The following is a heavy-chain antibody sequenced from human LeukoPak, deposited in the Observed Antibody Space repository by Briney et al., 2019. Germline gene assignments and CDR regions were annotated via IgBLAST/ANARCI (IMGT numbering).Heavy chain of an antibody. D-gene: IGHD1-1*01. CDR3: ARDLRATTSPGSPQY. CDR2: IKQDGSEK. Sequence: GGSLRLSCTASGFTFSNYTIHWVRQAPGKGLEWVANIKQDGSEKYYVDSVKGRFTISRDNAKNSLYLQMNSLRAEDTAVYYCARDLRATTSPGSPQYWGQGTLVTVSS. CDR1: GFTFSNYT. J-gene: IGHJ4*02. V-gene: IGHV3-7*01.